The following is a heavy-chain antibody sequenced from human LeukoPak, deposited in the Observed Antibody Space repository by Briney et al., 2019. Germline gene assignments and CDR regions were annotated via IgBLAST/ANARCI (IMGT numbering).Heavy chain of an antibody. J-gene: IGHJ6*02. CDR1: GFTFSSYA. V-gene: IGHV3-30-3*01. Sequence: PGGSLRLSRAASGFTFSSYAMHWVRQAPGKGLEWVAVISYDGSNKYYADSVEGRFTISRDNSKNTLYLQMNSLRAEDTAVYYCARGSPRFYYYGMDVWGQGATVTVSS. CDR3: ARGSPRFYYYGMDV. CDR2: ISYDGSNK.